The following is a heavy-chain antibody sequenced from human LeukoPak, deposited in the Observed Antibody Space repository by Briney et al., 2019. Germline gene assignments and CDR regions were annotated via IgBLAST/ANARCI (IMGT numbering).Heavy chain of an antibody. V-gene: IGHV1-2*02. CDR3: AKARGLYCSSTSCYDCDV. Sequence: ASVKVSCKASGYTFTGYYMHWVRQAPGQGLEWMGWITPNSGGTNYAQKFQGRVTMTRDTAITTAYMELNRLRSDDTAVYYCAKARGLYCSSTSCYDCDVWGKGTTVTVSS. CDR2: ITPNSGGT. CDR1: GYTFTGYY. J-gene: IGHJ6*04. D-gene: IGHD2-2*01.